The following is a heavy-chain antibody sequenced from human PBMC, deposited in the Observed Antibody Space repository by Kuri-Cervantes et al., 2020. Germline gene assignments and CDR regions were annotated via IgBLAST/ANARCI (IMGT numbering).Heavy chain of an antibody. D-gene: IGHD2-15*01. Sequence: GESLKISCAASGFTFSNYAMHWVRQAPGKGLEWVAVIWYDGSNKYYADSVKGRFTISRDNSKNTLYLQMNSLRAEDTAVYYCARDRSSRDFDYWGQGTLVTVSS. J-gene: IGHJ4*02. V-gene: IGHV3-33*08. CDR3: ARDRSSRDFDY. CDR1: GFTFSNYA. CDR2: IWYDGSNK.